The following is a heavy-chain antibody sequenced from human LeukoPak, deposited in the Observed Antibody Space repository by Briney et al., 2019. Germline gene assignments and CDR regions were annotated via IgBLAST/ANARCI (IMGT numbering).Heavy chain of an antibody. J-gene: IGHJ4*02. CDR3: ARPQLRYFDWLFPLDY. CDR1: GFTFSSYS. V-gene: IGHV3-48*04. D-gene: IGHD3-9*01. CDR2: ISDSGNTI. Sequence: GGSLRLSCAASGFTFSSYSMNWVRQAPGKGLEWVSYISDSGNTIYYADSVKGRFTISRDNAKNSLYLQMNSLRAEDTAVYYCARPQLRYFDWLFPLDYWGQGTLVTVSS.